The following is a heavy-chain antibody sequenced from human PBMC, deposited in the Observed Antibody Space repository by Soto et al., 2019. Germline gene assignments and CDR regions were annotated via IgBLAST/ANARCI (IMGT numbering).Heavy chain of an antibody. CDR1: GLSITDSEMG. D-gene: IGHD6-19*01. CDR3: ARRHLAVAVSPWFDP. V-gene: IGHV2-26*01. CDR2: IDSSGEK. Sequence: QVTLKESGPVLVKPTETLTLRCTVSGLSITDSEMGVSWIRQPPGQPLEWLAHIDSSGEKSYRTFLKSRLAISKDTSKSQIVLTMTNMDPADTATYYWARRHLAVAVSPWFDPWGQGIPGTVSA. J-gene: IGHJ5*02.